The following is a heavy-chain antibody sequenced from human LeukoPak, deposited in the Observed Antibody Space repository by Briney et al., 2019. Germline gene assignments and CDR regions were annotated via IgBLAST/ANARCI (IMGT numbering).Heavy chain of an antibody. CDR3: ARGTYYYDSSGLIAY. CDR2: ISSSGSTI. J-gene: IGHJ4*02. V-gene: IGHV3-11*01. Sequence: GGSLRLSCAASGFTFSNYAMSWIRQAPGKGLEWVSYISSSGSTIYYADSVKGRFTISRDNAKNSLYLQMNSLRAEDTAVYYCARGTYYYDSSGLIAYWGQGTLVTVSS. CDR1: GFTFSNYA. D-gene: IGHD3-22*01.